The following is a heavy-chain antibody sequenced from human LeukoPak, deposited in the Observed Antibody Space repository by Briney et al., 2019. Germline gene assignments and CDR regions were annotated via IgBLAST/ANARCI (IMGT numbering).Heavy chain of an antibody. CDR3: ARDRDSYGYKLGY. J-gene: IGHJ4*02. D-gene: IGHD5-18*01. V-gene: IGHV1-69*13. CDR2: IIPIFGTA. CDR1: GGTFSSYA. Sequence: GASAKVSCKASGGTFSSYAISWVRQAPGQGLEWMGGIIPIFGTANYAQKFQGRVTITADESTSTAYVELSSLRSEDTAVYYCARDRDSYGYKLGYWGQGTLVTVSS.